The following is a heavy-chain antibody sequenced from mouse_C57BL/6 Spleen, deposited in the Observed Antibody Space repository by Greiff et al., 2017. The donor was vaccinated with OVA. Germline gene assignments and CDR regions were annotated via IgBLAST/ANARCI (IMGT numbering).Heavy chain of an antibody. J-gene: IGHJ2*01. V-gene: IGHV1-19*01. CDR1: GYTFTDYY. CDR3: ARAHYYGSPGY. D-gene: IGHD1-1*01. Sequence: VQLQQSGPVLVKPGASVKMSCKASGYTFTDYYMNWVKQSHGKSLEWIGVINPYNGGTSYNQKFKGKATLTVDKSSSTAYMELNSLTSEDSAVYYCARAHYYGSPGYWGQGTTLTVSS. CDR2: INPYNGGT.